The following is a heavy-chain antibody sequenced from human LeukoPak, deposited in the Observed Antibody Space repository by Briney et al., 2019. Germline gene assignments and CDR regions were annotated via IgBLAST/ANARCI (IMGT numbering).Heavy chain of an antibody. D-gene: IGHD6-13*01. CDR1: GDSITSYD. J-gene: IGHJ2*01. CDR2: ISTSGIT. CDR3: ARVNSIIWSRRLYWYFDL. V-gene: IGHV4-4*07. Sequence: TSETLTLTCAASGDSITSYDLSWIRQPAGKGLEWIGRISTSGITNYNPYLKSRVIMSVDTSKNQFSLKLTSVTAADTAVYYCARVNSIIWSRRLYWYFDLWGRGTLVTVSS.